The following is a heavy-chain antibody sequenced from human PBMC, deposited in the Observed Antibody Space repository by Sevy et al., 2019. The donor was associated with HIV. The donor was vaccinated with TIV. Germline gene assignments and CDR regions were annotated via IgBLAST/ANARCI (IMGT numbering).Heavy chain of an antibody. CDR1: GFTFSTYS. CDR3: ARCYDFWSGYYTSDWYFDL. J-gene: IGHJ2*01. V-gene: IGHV3-21*01. CDR2: ISSTSNYI. D-gene: IGHD3-3*01. Sequence: GGSLRLSCAASGFTFSTYSMNWVRQAPGRGLEWVSSISSTSNYIYYEDSVKGGFTISRENAKNSLYLQMNRMRAEDTAVFYCARCYDFWSGYYTSDWYFDLWGRGTLVTVSS.